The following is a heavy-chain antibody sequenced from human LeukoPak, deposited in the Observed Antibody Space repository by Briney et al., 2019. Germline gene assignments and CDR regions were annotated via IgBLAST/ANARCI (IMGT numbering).Heavy chain of an antibody. J-gene: IGHJ5*02. D-gene: IGHD6-13*01. CDR1: GYTFTGYY. CDR2: INPNSGGT. V-gene: IGHV1-2*02. Sequence: ASVKVSCKASGYTFTGYYMHWVRQAPGQGLEWMGWINPNSGGTNYAQKFQGRVTMTRDTSISTAYMDLSRLRSDDTAVYYCARAASPYSNSWDYNWFDPWGQGTLVTVSS. CDR3: ARAASPYSNSWDYNWFDP.